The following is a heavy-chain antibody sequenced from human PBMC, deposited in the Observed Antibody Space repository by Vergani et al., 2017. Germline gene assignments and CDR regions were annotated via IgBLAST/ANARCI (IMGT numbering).Heavy chain of an antibody. J-gene: IGHJ4*02. CDR2: IIPIFGTA. CDR1: GGTFSSYA. Sequence: QVQLVQSGAEVKRPGSSVKVSCKASGGTFSSYACSWVRQAPGQGLEWMGGIIPIFGTANYAQKFQGRVTISAVESTSTAYMELSSLRSGDTAVYYCATPKTGGGSYFDYWGQGTLVTVSS. D-gene: IGHD7-27*01. V-gene: IGHV1-69*01. CDR3: ATPKTGGGSYFDY.